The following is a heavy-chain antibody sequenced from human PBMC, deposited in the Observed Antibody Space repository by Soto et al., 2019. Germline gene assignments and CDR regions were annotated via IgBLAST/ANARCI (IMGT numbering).Heavy chain of an antibody. V-gene: IGHV3-23*01. CDR3: AKTGPGSSYGYYFDS. D-gene: IGHD5-18*01. CDR2: ISGSGGST. J-gene: IGHJ4*02. CDR1: GFTFSSYG. Sequence: GGSLRLSCAASGFTFSSYGMSWVRQAPGEGLEWVSGISGSGGSTYYADSVKGRFTISRDNSKNTLYLQMYSLRAEDTAVYYCAKTGPGSSYGYYFDSWGQGPLVTVSS.